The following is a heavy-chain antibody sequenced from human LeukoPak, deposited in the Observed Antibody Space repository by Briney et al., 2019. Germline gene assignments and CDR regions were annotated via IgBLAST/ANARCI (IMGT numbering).Heavy chain of an antibody. V-gene: IGHV3-23*01. CDR3: ARDRDYAFDY. CDR2: ISASGGGT. Sequence: GGSLRLSCAASGFTFSDYAMSWVRQAPGKGLEWVSGISASGGGTYYPHTVKGRFTISRDNAKNSLYLQMDSLRDEDTAVYYCARDRDYAFDYWGQGTLVTVSS. CDR1: GFTFSDYA. J-gene: IGHJ4*02. D-gene: IGHD4-17*01.